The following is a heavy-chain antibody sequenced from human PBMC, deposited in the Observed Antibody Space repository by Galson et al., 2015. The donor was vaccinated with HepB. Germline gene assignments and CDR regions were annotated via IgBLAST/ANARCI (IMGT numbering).Heavy chain of an antibody. D-gene: IGHD3-10*01. Sequence: SLRLSCAASGFTFSSYSMNWVRQAPGKGLEWVSSISRSSSYIYYADSVKGRFTISRDNAKNSLCLQMNSLRAEDTAVYYCARDRGYYGSGSYYNGNWYFDVWGRGTLLTVSS. CDR1: GFTFSSYS. CDR3: ARDRGYYGSGSYYNGNWYFDV. V-gene: IGHV3-21*01. CDR2: ISRSSSYI. J-gene: IGHJ2*01.